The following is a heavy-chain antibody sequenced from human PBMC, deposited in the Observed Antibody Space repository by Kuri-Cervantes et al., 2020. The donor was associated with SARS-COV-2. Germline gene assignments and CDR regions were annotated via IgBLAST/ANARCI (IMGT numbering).Heavy chain of an antibody. V-gene: IGHV1-24*01. J-gene: IGHJ4*02. CDR3: ARDAVLAAGYFDY. D-gene: IGHD6-13*01. CDR1: GYTLTGLS. CDR2: FDPEDGET. Sequence: ASVKVSCKVSGYTLTGLSMHWVRQAPGEGLEWMGGFDPEDGETIYAQKFQGRVTMTEDTSTDTAYMELSRLRSDDTAVYYCARDAVLAAGYFDYWGQGTLVTVSS.